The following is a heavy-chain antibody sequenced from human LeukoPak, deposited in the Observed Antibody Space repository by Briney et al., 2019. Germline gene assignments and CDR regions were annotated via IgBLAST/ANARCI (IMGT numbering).Heavy chain of an antibody. J-gene: IGHJ4*02. Sequence: PGGSLRLSCAASGFTLRSYSMNWVRQAPGKGLEWVSTISSSSTYIYYADSVKGRFTISRDNSENSVYLQMDSVGGDDTAVYYCARDLSLAAPGGFDYWGQGTLVTVSS. CDR2: ISSSSTYI. V-gene: IGHV3-21*01. D-gene: IGHD6-6*01. CDR1: GFTLRSYS. CDR3: ARDLSLAAPGGFDY.